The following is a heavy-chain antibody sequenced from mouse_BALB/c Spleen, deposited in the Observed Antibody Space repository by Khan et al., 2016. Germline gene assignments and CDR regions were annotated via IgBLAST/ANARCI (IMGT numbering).Heavy chain of an antibody. CDR1: GYSITSDYA. J-gene: IGHJ3*01. D-gene: IGHD1-1*01. V-gene: IGHV3-2*02. Sequence: EVQLQESGPGLVKPSQSLSLTCTVTGYSITSDYAWNWIRQFPGNKLEWMGYISYSGSTSYNPSLKSRISITRDKSTNQFFLQLNSLTTEDTATYYCATTVVAPRFAYWGQGTLVTVSA. CDR3: ATTVVAPRFAY. CDR2: ISYSGST.